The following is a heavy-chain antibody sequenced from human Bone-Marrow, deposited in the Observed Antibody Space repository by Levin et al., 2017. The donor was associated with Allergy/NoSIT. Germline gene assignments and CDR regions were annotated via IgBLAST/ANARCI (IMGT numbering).Heavy chain of an antibody. Sequence: SQTLSLTCSISGYSISDYYWSWLRQPPGKELEWIGYIHYSGAATFNPSVKSHFSMSVDISRNQFSLSLTSATAADTAIYFCARTQADNLYYFDYWGQAILVTVSP. CDR3: ARTQADNLYYFDY. CDR2: IHYSGAA. J-gene: IGHJ4*02. V-gene: IGHV4-59*01. D-gene: IGHD1-1*01. CDR1: GYSISDYY.